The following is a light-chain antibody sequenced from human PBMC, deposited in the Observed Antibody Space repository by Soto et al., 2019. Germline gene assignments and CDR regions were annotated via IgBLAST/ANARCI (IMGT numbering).Light chain of an antibody. CDR1: SSDVGGYNY. J-gene: IGLJ2*01. Sequence: QSVLTQPASVSGSPGQSITIPCTGTSSDVGGYNYVSWYQQHPGKAPKLMIYSVSNRPSGVSHRFSGSKSGNTASLTISGLQAEDEADYYCSSYTRNSPVLFGGGTQLTVL. CDR3: SSYTRNSPVL. V-gene: IGLV2-14*03. CDR2: SVS.